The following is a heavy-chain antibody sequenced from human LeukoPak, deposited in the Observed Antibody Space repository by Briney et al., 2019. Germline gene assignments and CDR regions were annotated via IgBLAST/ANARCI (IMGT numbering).Heavy chain of an antibody. D-gene: IGHD3-22*01. V-gene: IGHV3-74*01. CDR1: GFTLGSYG. Sequence: TGGSLRLSCAVSGFTLGSYGMHWVRQAPGQGLAWVSRVNTDGSSTNYAESVKGRFTISKDNAKNTLYLQMNGLRVEDTAVYYCSRELGVGVIGDAFDIWGQGTVVTVSS. CDR2: VNTDGSST. J-gene: IGHJ3*02. CDR3: SRELGVGVIGDAFDI.